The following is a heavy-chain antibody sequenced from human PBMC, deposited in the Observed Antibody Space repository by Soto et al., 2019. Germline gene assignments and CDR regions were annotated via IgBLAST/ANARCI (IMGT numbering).Heavy chain of an antibody. V-gene: IGHV4-30-2*01. J-gene: IGHJ4*02. CDR2: IYHSGST. D-gene: IGHD3-9*01. Sequence: SETLSLTCAVSGGSISSGGYSWSWIRQPPGKGLEWIGYIYHSGSTYYNPSLKSRVTISVDRSKNTLYLQMNSLRAEDTAVYYCARDRHDILTGPIDYWGQGTLVTVSS. CDR1: GGSISSGGYS. CDR3: ARDRHDILTGPIDY.